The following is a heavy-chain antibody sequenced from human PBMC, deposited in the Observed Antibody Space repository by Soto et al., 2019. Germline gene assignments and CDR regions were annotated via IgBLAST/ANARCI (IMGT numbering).Heavy chain of an antibody. V-gene: IGHV1-69*13. D-gene: IGHD4-17*01. J-gene: IGHJ6*02. CDR3: ARVTRGGYYYYVMDV. CDR2: IIPIFGTA. Sequence: SVKVSCKASGGTFSSYAISWVRQAPGQGLEWMGGIIPIFGTANYAQKFQGRVTITADESTSTAYMELSSLRSEDTAVYYCARVTRGGYYYYVMDVCGQGTSVTVSS. CDR1: GGTFSSYA.